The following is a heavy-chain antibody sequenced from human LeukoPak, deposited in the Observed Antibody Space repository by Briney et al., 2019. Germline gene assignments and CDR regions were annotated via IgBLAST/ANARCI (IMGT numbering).Heavy chain of an antibody. Sequence: PGGSLRLSCAASGFTFSSYAMSWVRQAPGKGLEWVSAISGSGGSTYYADSVKGRFTISRDNSKNTLYLQMNSLRAEDTAVYYCAKGRLRTRRGYSGYDSFDYWGQGTRSPSPQ. CDR3: AKGRLRTRRGYSGYDSFDY. CDR1: GFTFSSYA. J-gene: IGHJ4*02. CDR2: ISGSGGST. V-gene: IGHV3-23*01. D-gene: IGHD5-12*01.